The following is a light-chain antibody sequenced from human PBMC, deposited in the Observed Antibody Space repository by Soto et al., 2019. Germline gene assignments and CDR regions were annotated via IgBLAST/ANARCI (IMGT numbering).Light chain of an antibody. J-gene: IGLJ1*01. CDR2: EVT. V-gene: IGLV2-8*01. CDR1: SSDVGGYDF. Sequence: QSVLTQPPSASGSPGQSVAISCTGTSSDVGGYDFVSWYQQHPGKAPRLVIYEVTKRPPGIADRFSGSKSGNTASLTVSGLQAEDEADYYCSSYAGNRHFYVFGTGTKVTVL. CDR3: SSYAGNRHFYV.